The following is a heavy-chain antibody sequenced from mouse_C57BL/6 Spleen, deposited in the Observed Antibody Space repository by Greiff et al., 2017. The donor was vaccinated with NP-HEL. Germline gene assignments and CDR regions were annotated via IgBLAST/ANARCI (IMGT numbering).Heavy chain of an antibody. J-gene: IGHJ1*03. Sequence: EVKLEESGPGLVKPSQSLSLTCSVTGYSITSGYYWNWIRQFPGNKLEWMGYISYDGSNNYNPSLKNRISITRDTSKNQFFLKLNSVTTEDTATYYGARANWDWYLNVWGTGTTVTASS. V-gene: IGHV3-6*01. CDR2: ISYDGSN. CDR1: GYSITSGYY. CDR3: ARANWDWYLNV. D-gene: IGHD4-1*01.